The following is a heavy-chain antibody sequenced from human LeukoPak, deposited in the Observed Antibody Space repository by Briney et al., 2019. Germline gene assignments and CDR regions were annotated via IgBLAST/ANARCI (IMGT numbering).Heavy chain of an antibody. Sequence: GGSLRLSCAASGFTFSDYSMNWVRQAPGKGLEWVSYISSSGSSIYYADSVKGRFTISRDNAKNSLYLQMKSLRAEDTAVYYCASQSRVVPAAKGFDPWGQGTLVTVSS. CDR1: GFTFSDYS. V-gene: IGHV3-48*04. J-gene: IGHJ5*02. CDR2: ISSSGSSI. D-gene: IGHD2-2*01. CDR3: ASQSRVVPAAKGFDP.